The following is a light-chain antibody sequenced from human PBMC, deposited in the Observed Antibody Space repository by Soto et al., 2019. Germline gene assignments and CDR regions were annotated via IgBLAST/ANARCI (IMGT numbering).Light chain of an antibody. Sequence: IVLPQSPGPLSSSPGEIATLSCRASQSVSSSYLAWYQQKSGQAPRLLIYGASSRATGIAYRFSGSGSGTDVTLTISRLESEEFALYYCQQYGSSPLTFGGGTKVEIK. CDR3: QQYGSSPLT. CDR1: QSVSSSY. CDR2: GAS. V-gene: IGKV3-20*01. J-gene: IGKJ4*01.